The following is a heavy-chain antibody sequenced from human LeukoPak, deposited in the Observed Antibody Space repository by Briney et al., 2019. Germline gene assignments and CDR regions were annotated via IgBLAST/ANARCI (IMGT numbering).Heavy chain of an antibody. CDR2: IYTSGST. V-gene: IGHV4-61*02. J-gene: IGHJ4*02. D-gene: IGHD2-8*01. CDR3: AREVACTNGVCYPFNYFDY. CDR1: GGSISSGSYY. Sequence: PSQTLSLTCTVSGGSISSGSYYWSWIRQPAGKGLEWIGRIYTSGSTNYNPSLKSRVTISVDTSKNQFSLKLSSVTAADTAVYYCAREVACTNGVCYPFNYFDYWGQGTLVTVSS.